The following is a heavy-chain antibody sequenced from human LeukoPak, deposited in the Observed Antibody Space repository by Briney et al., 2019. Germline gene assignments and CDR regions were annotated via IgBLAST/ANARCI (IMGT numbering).Heavy chain of an antibody. J-gene: IGHJ6*03. Sequence: SQTLSLTCTVSGGSISSGGSIGSFYWTWIRQPAGKGLEWIGRIDAAGRTNYNPSLRGPVTISVDTSKNQFSLRLSSVTAADAAVYYCARDRITGATRDFYYYYMDVWGKGTTVTVSS. CDR2: IDAAGRT. D-gene: IGHD7-27*01. CDR1: GGSISSGGSIGSFY. V-gene: IGHV4-61*02. CDR3: ARDRITGATRDFYYYYMDV.